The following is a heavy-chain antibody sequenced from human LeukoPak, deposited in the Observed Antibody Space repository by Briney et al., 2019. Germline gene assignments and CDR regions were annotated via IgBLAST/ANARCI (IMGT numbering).Heavy chain of an antibody. CDR1: GFTFCNSA. J-gene: IGHJ4*02. CDR3: SVEVYRGGDCCHFDY. Sequence: GASVKVSCKASGFTFCNSAIQRVRQARGQRREWIGWIGVGRGNTNYAQQFQQSVTITGEMSTSPAFMELSSLRSEDAVVYYCSVEVYRGGDCCHFDYWGRGTLVTVSS. V-gene: IGHV1-58*02. CDR2: IGVGRGNT. D-gene: IGHD2-21*02.